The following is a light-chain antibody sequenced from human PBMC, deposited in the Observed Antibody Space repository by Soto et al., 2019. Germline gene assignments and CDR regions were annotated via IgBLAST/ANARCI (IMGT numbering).Light chain of an antibody. CDR1: SSDVGAHNF. CDR2: EVS. V-gene: IGLV2-14*01. J-gene: IGLJ1*01. CDR3: NSYTSSNNYV. Sequence: QSALTHPASVSWSPGHSITISCSGSSSDVGAHNFVSWYQHHPGKAPKLMIYEVSNRPSGVSNRFSGSKSGNTASLTISGLQAEDEADYYCNSYTSSNNYVFGSGTKVTVL.